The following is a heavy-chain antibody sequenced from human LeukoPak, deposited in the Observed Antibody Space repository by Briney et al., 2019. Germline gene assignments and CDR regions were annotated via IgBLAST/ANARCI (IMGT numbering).Heavy chain of an antibody. V-gene: IGHV4-30-4*08. Sequence: PSETLSLTCTVSGGSISSGGYYWSWIRQHPGKGLEWIGYIYYSGSTYYNPSLKSRVTIPVDTSKNQFSLKLSSVTAADTAVYYCARVDGDYNNWFDPWDQGTLVTVSS. D-gene: IGHD4-17*01. CDR2: IYYSGST. J-gene: IGHJ5*02. CDR3: ARVDGDYNNWFDP. CDR1: GGSISSGGYY.